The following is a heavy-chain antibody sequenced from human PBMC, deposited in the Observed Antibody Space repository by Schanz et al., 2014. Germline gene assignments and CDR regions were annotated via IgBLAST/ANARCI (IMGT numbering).Heavy chain of an antibody. CDR2: IYYTGTT. V-gene: IGHV4-39*01. D-gene: IGHD4-4*01. CDR3: ARRDNYLSAFDI. J-gene: IGHJ3*02. Sequence: QLQLQESGPGLVKPSETLSLTCTVSGASISGSSDYWGWIRQSPGKGLEWIGNIYYTGTTYYNPSRKGRAPISVDTSKNQVPIKRPSGTAADTAVFYCARRDNYLSAFDIWGQGTMVTVSS. CDR1: GASISGSSDY.